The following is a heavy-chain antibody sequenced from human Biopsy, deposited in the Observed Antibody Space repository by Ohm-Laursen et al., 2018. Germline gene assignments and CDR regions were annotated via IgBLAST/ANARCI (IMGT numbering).Heavy chain of an antibody. Sequence: SLRLSCSASGFIFKSYGMHWVRQAPGKGLEWVALIWYDGSDQYYADSVKGRFTISRDNSKNTVYLQMNSLRAEDTAVYYCARDQRGPSLLEAKLTPNYFDYWGRGSLVTVSS. D-gene: IGHD1-1*01. V-gene: IGHV3-33*01. CDR2: IWYDGSDQ. CDR1: GFIFKSYG. CDR3: ARDQRGPSLLEAKLTPNYFDY. J-gene: IGHJ4*02.